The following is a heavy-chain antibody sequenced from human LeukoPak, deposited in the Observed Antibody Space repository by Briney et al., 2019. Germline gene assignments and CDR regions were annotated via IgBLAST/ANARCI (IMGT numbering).Heavy chain of an antibody. CDR3: ARARYSSGWYVFFDY. CDR2: IYSGGST. D-gene: IGHD6-19*01. V-gene: IGHV3-53*01. J-gene: IGHJ4*02. CDR1: GFTFSSNY. Sequence: PGGSLRLSCAASGFTFSSNYMSWVRQAPGKGLEWVSVIYSGGSTYYADSVKGRFTISRDNSRNTLYLQMNSLRAEDTAVYYCARARYSSGWYVFFDYWGQGTLVTVSS.